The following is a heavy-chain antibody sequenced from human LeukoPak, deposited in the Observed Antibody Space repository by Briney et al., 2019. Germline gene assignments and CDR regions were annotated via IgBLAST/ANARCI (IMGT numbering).Heavy chain of an antibody. D-gene: IGHD5-12*01. V-gene: IGHV1-2*02. Sequence: ASVKVSCKASGYTFTGYYMHWVRQAPGQGLEWMGWINPNSGGTNYAQKFQGRVTMARDTSISTAYMELSRLRSDDTAVYYCARGKYSGYEWDYWGQGTLVTVSS. J-gene: IGHJ4*02. CDR2: INPNSGGT. CDR3: ARGKYSGYEWDY. CDR1: GYTFTGYY.